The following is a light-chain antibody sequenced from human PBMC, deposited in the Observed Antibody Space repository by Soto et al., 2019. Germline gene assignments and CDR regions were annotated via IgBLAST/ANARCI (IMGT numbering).Light chain of an antibody. J-gene: IGLJ3*02. CDR3: VLYMGSGIWV. Sequence: QTVVTQEPSFSVSPGGTVTLTCGLSSGSVSTSYYPSWYQQTPGQAPRTLIYSTNTRSSGVPDRFSGSILGNKAALTITGAPADDDSDYYCVLYMGSGIWVFGGGTKLTVL. V-gene: IGLV8-61*01. CDR1: SGSVSTSYY. CDR2: STN.